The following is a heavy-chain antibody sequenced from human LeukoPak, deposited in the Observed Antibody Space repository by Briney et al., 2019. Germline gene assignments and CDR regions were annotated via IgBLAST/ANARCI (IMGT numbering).Heavy chain of an antibody. V-gene: IGHV4-4*07. CDR3: ARGMPTGFSYSLVFDY. J-gene: IGHJ4*02. Sequence: SETLSHTCNVSGDSISGYYWNWIRQPAGMGLEWIGRIYFSGSTSYNPSLKSRLTMSIDTSKNQFSLNLSSVTAADTAVYYCARGMPTGFSYSLVFDYWGQGTLVTVSS. D-gene: IGHD5-18*01. CDR2: IYFSGST. CDR1: GDSISGYY.